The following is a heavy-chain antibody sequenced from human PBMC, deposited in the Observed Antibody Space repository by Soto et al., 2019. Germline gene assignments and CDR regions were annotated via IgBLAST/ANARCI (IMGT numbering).Heavy chain of an antibody. CDR3: ARESCSSTTCPDWYFDL. CDR1: GFTFSSYE. V-gene: IGHV3-48*03. Sequence: EVQLVESGGGLAQPGGSLRLSCAASGFTFSSYEMNWVRQAPGKGLEWVSYISSSGSTKYYADSVKGRFTISRDNAKKSLYLQMNSLRAEDTAVYYCARESCSSTTCPDWYFDLWGRDTLVTVSS. J-gene: IGHJ2*01. D-gene: IGHD2-2*01. CDR2: ISSSGSTK.